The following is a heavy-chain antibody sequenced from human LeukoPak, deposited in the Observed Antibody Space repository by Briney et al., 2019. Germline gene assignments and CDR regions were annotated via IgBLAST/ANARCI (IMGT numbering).Heavy chain of an antibody. CDR1: GGSFSSGSYY. J-gene: IGHJ4*02. CDR3: ARGHSNYVDY. Sequence: SETLSLTCTVSGGSFSSGSYYWSWIRQPPGKGLEWIGFIYYSGNTNYNPSLKSRVTISVDTSKNQFSLRLSSVTAADTAAYYCARGHSNYVDYWGQGTLVTVSS. V-gene: IGHV4-61*01. D-gene: IGHD4-11*01. CDR2: IYYSGNT.